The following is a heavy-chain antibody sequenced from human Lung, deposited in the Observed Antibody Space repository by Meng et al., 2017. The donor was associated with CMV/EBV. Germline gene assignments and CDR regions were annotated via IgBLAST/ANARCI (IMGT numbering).Heavy chain of an antibody. J-gene: IGHJ3*02. D-gene: IGHD3-9*01. CDR2: IYSGGDT. CDR3: ARNSLDYDAFDI. Sequence: GGSXRLXXAASGFTVTSNSMTWVRQAPGKGLECVSVIYSGGDTKYANSVKGRFTISGDNSKNPLFLQMNYLKPGDTAVYYCARNSLDYDAFDIWGQGTMVTVSS. V-gene: IGHV3-53*01. CDR1: GFTVTSNS.